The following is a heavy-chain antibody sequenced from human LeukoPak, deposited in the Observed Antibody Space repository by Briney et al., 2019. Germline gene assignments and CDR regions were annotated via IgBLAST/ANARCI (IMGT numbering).Heavy chain of an antibody. V-gene: IGHV4-59*01. D-gene: IGHD3-22*01. CDR2: IYYSGST. CDR1: GGSISSYY. CDR3: ARRAYSSGYYYFDY. J-gene: IGHJ4*02. Sequence: SETLSLTCTVSGGSISSYYWSWIRQPPGAGLEWIGYIYYSGSTNYNPSLKSRVTISVDTSKNQFTLDLSSVTAADTAVYYCARRAYSSGYYYFDYWGQGTLVTVSS.